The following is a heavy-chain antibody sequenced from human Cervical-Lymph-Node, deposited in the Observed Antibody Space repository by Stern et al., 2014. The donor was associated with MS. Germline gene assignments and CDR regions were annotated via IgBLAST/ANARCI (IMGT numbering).Heavy chain of an antibody. CDR2: ITYDGSKT. D-gene: IGHD3-10*01. CDR1: GFTFRSYP. V-gene: IGHV3-30-3*01. J-gene: IGHJ6*02. CDR3: ARGSRGMDV. Sequence: VQLVESGGGVVQPGRSLRVSCAGSGFTFRSYPIYWVRQAPGQGLEWVGVITYDGSKTHYEDSVKGRFTLSRDNSKNTVSLQMNSLTTEDTAVYFCARGSRGMDVWGQGTTVTVSS.